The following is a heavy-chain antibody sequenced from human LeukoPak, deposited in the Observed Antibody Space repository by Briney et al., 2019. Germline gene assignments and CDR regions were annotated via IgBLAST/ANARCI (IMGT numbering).Heavy chain of an antibody. D-gene: IGHD6-13*01. CDR3: ATLGYSSSWYYFDY. J-gene: IGHJ4*02. CDR1: GYTLTELS. Sequence: ASVTVSCKVSGYTLTELSMHWVRQAPGKGLEWMGGFDPEDGETIYAQKFQGRVTMTEDTSTDTAYMELSSLRSEDTAVYYCATLGYSSSWYYFDYWGQGTLVTVSS. V-gene: IGHV1-24*01. CDR2: FDPEDGET.